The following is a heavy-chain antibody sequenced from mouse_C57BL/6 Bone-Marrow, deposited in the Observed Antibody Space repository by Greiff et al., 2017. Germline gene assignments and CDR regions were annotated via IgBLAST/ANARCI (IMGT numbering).Heavy chain of an antibody. V-gene: IGHV5-15*01. J-gene: IGHJ3*01. Sequence: EVKLMESGGGLVQPGGSLKLSCAASGFTFSDYGMAWVRQAPRKGPEWVAFISNLAYSIYYADTVTGRFTISRENAKNTLYLEMSSLRSEDTAMYYCARGRLRLAYWGQGTLVTVSA. CDR1: GFTFSDYG. D-gene: IGHD2-4*01. CDR2: ISNLAYSI. CDR3: ARGRLRLAY.